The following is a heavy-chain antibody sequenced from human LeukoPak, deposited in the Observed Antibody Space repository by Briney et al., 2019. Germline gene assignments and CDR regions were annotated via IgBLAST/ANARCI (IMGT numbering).Heavy chain of an antibody. Sequence: GGSLRLSCAASGFTFSNAWMSWVRQAPGKGLEWVGRIKSKTDGGTTDYAAPAKGRFIISRDDSRNTLHLQMNSLKIEDTGVYFCTTAPCSSGNCHSDETFDIWGQGTLVTVSS. CDR2: IKSKTDGGTT. CDR1: GFTFSNAW. D-gene: IGHD2-15*01. CDR3: TTAPCSSGNCHSDETFDI. V-gene: IGHV3-15*01. J-gene: IGHJ3*02.